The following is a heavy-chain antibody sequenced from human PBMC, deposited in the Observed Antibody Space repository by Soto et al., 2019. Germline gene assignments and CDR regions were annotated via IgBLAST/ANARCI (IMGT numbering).Heavy chain of an antibody. Sequence: SETLSLTCTVSGGSISSYYWGWIRQAPGKGLEWIVYIYYSGRTNYNPSLKSRVTISVDTSKNQISLNLNSVTAADTAVYYCASGGWTYDILTGYYLWGQGTMVTVSS. J-gene: IGHJ3*01. CDR3: ASGGWTYDILTGYYL. CDR1: GGSISSYY. CDR2: IYYSGRT. V-gene: IGHV4-59*01. D-gene: IGHD3-9*01.